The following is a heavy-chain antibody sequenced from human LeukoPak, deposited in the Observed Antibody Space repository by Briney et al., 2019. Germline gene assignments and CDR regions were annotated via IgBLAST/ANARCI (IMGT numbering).Heavy chain of an antibody. V-gene: IGHV4-31*03. D-gene: IGHD5-18*01. CDR1: GGSISSGGYY. J-gene: IGHJ4*02. CDR2: IYYSGST. CDR3: ASQLGPGGTAMVYYFDY. Sequence: SETLSLTCTVSGGSISSGGYYWSWIRQHPGKGLEWIGYIYYSGSTYYNPSLKSRATISVDTSKNQFSLKLSSVTAADTAVYYCASQLGPGGTAMVYYFDYWGQGTLVTVSS.